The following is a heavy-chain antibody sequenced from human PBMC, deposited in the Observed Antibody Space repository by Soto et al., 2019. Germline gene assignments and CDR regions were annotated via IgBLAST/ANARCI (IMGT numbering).Heavy chain of an antibody. Sequence: GGSLRLSCAASGFTFSSYWMHWVRQAPGKGLVWVSRIESDGSSPIYADSVKGRFTISRDNAKNTLYLQMNSLRAEDTAVYYCAKSNWFDPWGQGTLVTVPQ. CDR1: GFTFSSYW. CDR3: AKSNWFDP. CDR2: IESDGSSP. V-gene: IGHV3-74*01. J-gene: IGHJ5*02.